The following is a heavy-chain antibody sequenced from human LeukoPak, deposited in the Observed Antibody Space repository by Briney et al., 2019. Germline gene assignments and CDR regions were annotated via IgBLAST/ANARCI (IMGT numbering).Heavy chain of an antibody. CDR1: GFTLSSYE. J-gene: IGHJ4*02. Sequence: GGSLRLSCMVSGFTLSSYEMSWIRQAPGKGLEWVSSIEYGESTTHYADSVRGRFTISRDNYKNTLYLQLTSLSDDDTAVYFCARNSGWYGISWGQGALVIVSS. D-gene: IGHD6-19*01. V-gene: IGHV3-23*01. CDR2: IEYGESTT. CDR3: ARNSGWYGIS.